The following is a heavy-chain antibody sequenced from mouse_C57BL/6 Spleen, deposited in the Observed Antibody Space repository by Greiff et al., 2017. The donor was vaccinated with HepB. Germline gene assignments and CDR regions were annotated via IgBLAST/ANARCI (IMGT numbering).Heavy chain of an antibody. D-gene: IGHD2-4*01. CDR1: GYAFSSSW. Sequence: QVQLQQSGPELVKPGASVKISCKASGYAFSSSWMNWVKQRPGKGLEWIGRIYPGDGDTNYNGKFKGKATLTADKSSSTAYMQLSSLTSEDSAVYFCARSNRDYGYAMDYWGQGTSVTVSS. J-gene: IGHJ4*01. V-gene: IGHV1-82*01. CDR3: ARSNRDYGYAMDY. CDR2: IYPGDGDT.